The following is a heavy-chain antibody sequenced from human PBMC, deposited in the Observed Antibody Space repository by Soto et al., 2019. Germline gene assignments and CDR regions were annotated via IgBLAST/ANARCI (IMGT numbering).Heavy chain of an antibody. V-gene: IGHV3-15*07. D-gene: IGHD1-26*01. CDR2: VKSKADGGSG. CDR3: TTDSRTTLPEIRFDY. CDR1: GFPFNNAW. J-gene: IGHJ4*01. Sequence: GGSLRLSCAASGFPFNNAWINWVRQVPGKGLEWVGRVKSKADGGSGDYAAPVKGRFVVSRDDSKEIVYLQMNSLKIEDTGFYYCTTDSRTTLPEIRFDYWGHGTQVTVSS.